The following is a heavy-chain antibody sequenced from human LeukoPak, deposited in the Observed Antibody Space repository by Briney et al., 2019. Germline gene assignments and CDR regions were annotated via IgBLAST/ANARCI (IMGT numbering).Heavy chain of an antibody. V-gene: IGHV4-4*07. CDR3: ATQYCTNGVCPRHDAFDI. CDR1: GGSISSYY. CDR2: IYTSGST. J-gene: IGHJ3*02. Sequence: SETLSLTCTVSGGSISSYYWSWIRQPAGKGLEWIGRIYTSGSTNYNPSLKSRVTMSVDTSKNQFSLKLSSVTPEDTAVYYCATQYCTNGVCPRHDAFDIWGQGTMVTVSS. D-gene: IGHD2-8*01.